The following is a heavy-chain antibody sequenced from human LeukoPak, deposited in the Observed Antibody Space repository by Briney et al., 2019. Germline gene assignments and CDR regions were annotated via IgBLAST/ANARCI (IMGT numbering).Heavy chain of an antibody. V-gene: IGHV3-23*01. CDR2: ISATAA. CDR3: AKDYTPNLGVVPAASNFDY. Sequence: GGSLRLSCAASGFTFSNYAMNWVRQAPGKGLEWVSVISATAAYYADSVKGRFTISRDTPRNTLYLQMNSLRAEDTAVYYCAKDYTPNLGVVPAASNFDYWGQGTLVTVSS. CDR1: GFTFSNYA. D-gene: IGHD2-2*01. J-gene: IGHJ4*02.